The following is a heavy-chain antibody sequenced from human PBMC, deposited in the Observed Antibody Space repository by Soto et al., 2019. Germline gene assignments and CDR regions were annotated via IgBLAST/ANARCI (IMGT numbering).Heavy chain of an antibody. J-gene: IGHJ4*02. CDR1: GGTFSSYA. D-gene: IGHD4-17*01. Sequence: SVKVSCKASGGTFSSYAISWVRQAPGQGLEWMGGIIPIFGTANYAQKFQGRVTITADESTSTAYMELSSLRSEDTAVYYCARGRFTTVTTWWYFDYWGQGALVTVSS. CDR2: IIPIFGTA. V-gene: IGHV1-69*13. CDR3: ARGRFTTVTTWWYFDY.